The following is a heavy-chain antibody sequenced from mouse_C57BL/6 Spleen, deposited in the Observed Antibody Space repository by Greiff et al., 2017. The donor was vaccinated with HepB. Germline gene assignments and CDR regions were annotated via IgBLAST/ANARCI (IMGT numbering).Heavy chain of an antibody. CDR2: IYPGDGDT. CDR3: ARRDLLSWFAY. V-gene: IGHV1-82*01. CDR1: GYAFSSSW. D-gene: IGHD1-1*01. J-gene: IGHJ3*01. Sequence: VQGVESGPELVKPGASVKISCKASGYAFSSSWMNWVKQRPGKGLEWIGRIYPGDGDTNYNGKFKGKATLTADKSSSTAYMQLSSLTSEDSAVYFCARRDLLSWFAYWGQGTLVTVSA.